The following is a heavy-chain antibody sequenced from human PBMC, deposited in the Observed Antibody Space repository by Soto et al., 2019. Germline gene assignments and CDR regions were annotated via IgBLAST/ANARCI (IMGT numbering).Heavy chain of an antibody. D-gene: IGHD6-6*01. CDR1: GFTFSSYG. J-gene: IGHJ6*02. V-gene: IGHV3-33*01. CDR2: IWYDGSNK. CDR3: ASPLAARQNYYYATDV. Sequence: QVQLVESGGGVVQPGRSLRLSCAASGFTFSSYGMHWVRQAPGKGLEWVAVIWYDGSNKYYADSVKGRFTISRDNSKNTRYMQMNSLRAEDTAVDYCASPLAARQNYYYATDVWGQGTTVTVSS.